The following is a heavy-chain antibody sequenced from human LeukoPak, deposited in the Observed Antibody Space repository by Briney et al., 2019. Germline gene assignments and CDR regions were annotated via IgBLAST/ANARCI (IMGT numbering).Heavy chain of an antibody. D-gene: IGHD1-26*01. V-gene: IGHV6-1*01. Sequence: SQTLSLTCAISGDSFSSNSAAWNWIRQSPSRGLEWLGRTYYRSKWYNGYAVSVKSRITIKPDTSKNQFSLQLNSVTPDDTAVYYCARVAGREVDYWGQGTLVTVSS. CDR1: GDSFSSNSAA. CDR3: ARVAGREVDY. CDR2: TYYRSKWYN. J-gene: IGHJ4*02.